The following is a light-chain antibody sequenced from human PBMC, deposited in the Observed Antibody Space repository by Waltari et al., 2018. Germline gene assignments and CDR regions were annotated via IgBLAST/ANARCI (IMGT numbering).Light chain of an antibody. J-gene: IGLJ1*01. CDR2: EVS. CDR3: SLYVGGNNFLYV. V-gene: IGLV2-8*01. Sequence: SALTQPPSPSGSPGPSVPISCTGTSSDVAASNYVSWYQQHPGKDPKLMCYEVSKPPSGVPDRFSGSKSGNTASLTVSGLQAEDEADYYCSLYVGGNNFLYVFGTGTKVTVL. CDR1: SSDVAASNY.